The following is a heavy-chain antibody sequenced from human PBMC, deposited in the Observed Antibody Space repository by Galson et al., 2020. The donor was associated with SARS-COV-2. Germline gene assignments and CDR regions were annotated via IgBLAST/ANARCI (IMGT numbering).Heavy chain of an antibody. Sequence: ASVKVSCKASGYTFTGYYMHWVRQAPGQGLEWMGWINPNSGGTNYAQKFQGRVTMTRDTSISTAYMELSRLRSDDTAVYYCARDLYDILTKVIFAFDIWGQGTMVTVSS. J-gene: IGHJ3*02. V-gene: IGHV1-2*02. CDR2: INPNSGGT. CDR1: GYTFTGYY. D-gene: IGHD3-9*01. CDR3: ARDLYDILTKVIFAFDI.